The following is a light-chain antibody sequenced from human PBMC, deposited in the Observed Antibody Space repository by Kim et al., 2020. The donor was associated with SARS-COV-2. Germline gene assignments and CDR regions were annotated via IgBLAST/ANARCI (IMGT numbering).Light chain of an antibody. CDR3: NSRDSSGKHPG. V-gene: IGLV3-19*01. CDR1: SLRSYY. Sequence: SSELTQDPAVSVALGQTVRTTCQGDSLRSYYASWYQQKPGQAPVLVIYGKNNRPSGIPDRFSGSSSGNTASLTITGAQAEDEADYYCNSRDSSGKHPGFG. J-gene: IGLJ2*01. CDR2: GKN.